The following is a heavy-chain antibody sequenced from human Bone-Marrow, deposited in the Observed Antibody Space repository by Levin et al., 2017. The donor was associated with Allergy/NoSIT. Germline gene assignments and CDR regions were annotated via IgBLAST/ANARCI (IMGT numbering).Heavy chain of an antibody. Sequence: GESLKISCKASGYSFTSHDINWVRQATGQGLEWMGWMNPNSDYTGYAQRFQGRVTMTKNTSINTAYMELSSLRSEDTAVYYCARGPKDSSGYYFDYWGQGTLVTVSS. CDR1: GYSFTSHD. CDR3: ARGPKDSSGYYFDY. CDR2: MNPNSDYT. D-gene: IGHD3-22*01. V-gene: IGHV1-8*01. J-gene: IGHJ4*02.